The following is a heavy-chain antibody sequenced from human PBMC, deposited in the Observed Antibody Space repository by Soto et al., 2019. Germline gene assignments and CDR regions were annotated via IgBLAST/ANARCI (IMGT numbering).Heavy chain of an antibody. CDR3: AKNYYGSGSYHSYYYYGMDV. Sequence: GGSLRLSCAASGFTFSSYGMHWVRQAPGKGLEWVAVISYDGSNKYYADSVKGRFTISRDNSKNTLYLQMNSLRAEDTAVYYCAKNYYGSGSYHSYYYYGMDVWGQGTTVTVSS. D-gene: IGHD3-10*01. CDR2: ISYDGSNK. V-gene: IGHV3-30*18. J-gene: IGHJ6*02. CDR1: GFTFSSYG.